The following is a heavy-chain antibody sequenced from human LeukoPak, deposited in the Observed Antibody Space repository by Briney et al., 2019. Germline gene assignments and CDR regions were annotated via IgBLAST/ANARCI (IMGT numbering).Heavy chain of an antibody. CDR3: AKDPNGDYVGAFDF. Sequence: PGGSLRLSCAASGFTFSTFAVIWVRQPPGKGLEWVSSIFPSGGEIHYADSVRGRFTISRDNSKSTLSLQMNSLRAEDTAVYYCAKDPNGDYVGAFDFWGLGTMVTVSS. CDR1: GFTFSTFA. V-gene: IGHV3-23*01. J-gene: IGHJ3*01. CDR2: IFPSGGEI. D-gene: IGHD4-17*01.